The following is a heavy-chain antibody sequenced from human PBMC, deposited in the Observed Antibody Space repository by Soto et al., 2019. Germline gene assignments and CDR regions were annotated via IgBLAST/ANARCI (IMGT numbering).Heavy chain of an antibody. CDR3: ARPRHTSWPGVYFDY. D-gene: IGHD3-10*01. CDR1: GYTFTSYA. Sequence: ASVKVSCKASGYTFTSYAVHWVRQAPGQKLEWMGWINTVNGNTKYSQKLEGRVTLTRDTSASTADMELSSLTTEDTAVYYCARPRHTSWPGVYFDYWGQGTLVTVSS. V-gene: IGHV1-3*04. CDR2: INTVNGNT. J-gene: IGHJ4*02.